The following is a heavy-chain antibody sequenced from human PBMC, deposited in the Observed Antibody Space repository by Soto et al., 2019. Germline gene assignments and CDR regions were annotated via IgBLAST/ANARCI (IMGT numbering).Heavy chain of an antibody. CDR2: IYYSGST. J-gene: IGHJ6*02. D-gene: IGHD1-7*01. CDR3: AREGGITGTTYGMDV. CDR1: GGSISSGDYY. Sequence: QVQLQESGPGLVKPSQTLSLTCTVSGGSISSGDYYWSWIRQPPGKGLEWIGYIYYSGSTYYNPSLKSRVTISVDTSKNQFSLKLSSVTAADMAVYYCAREGGITGTTYGMDVWGQGTTVTVSS. V-gene: IGHV4-30-4*01.